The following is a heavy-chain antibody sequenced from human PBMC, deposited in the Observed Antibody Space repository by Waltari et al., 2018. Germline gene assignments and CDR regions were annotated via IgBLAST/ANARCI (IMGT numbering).Heavy chain of an antibody. Sequence: QVQLQESGPGLVKPSETLSLTCTVSGGSVSSGSYYWGWIRQPPGKGLEWIGYIYYSGSTNYNPSLKSRVTISVDTSKNQFSLKLSSVTAADTAVYYCARAKYYDFWSGYSMSGPYNWFDPWGQGTLVTVSS. V-gene: IGHV4-61*01. CDR3: ARAKYYDFWSGYSMSGPYNWFDP. CDR2: IYYSGST. CDR1: GGSVSSGSYY. J-gene: IGHJ5*02. D-gene: IGHD3-3*01.